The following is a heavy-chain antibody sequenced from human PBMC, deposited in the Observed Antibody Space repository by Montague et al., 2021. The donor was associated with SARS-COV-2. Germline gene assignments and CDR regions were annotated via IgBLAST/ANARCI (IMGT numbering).Heavy chain of an antibody. CDR1: GGSVSSSGYY. D-gene: IGHD2-15*01. CDR3: ARHSRVGLVVAAPNWFDP. V-gene: IGHV4-39*01. CDR2: IYFSGSS. J-gene: IGHJ5*02. Sequence: SETLSLTCTVSGGSVSSSGYYWGWIRQPPGKGLEWIGSIYFSGSSYYNPSLKSRVSISVDTSKNQFSLRLSSVTSADTAVYYCARHSRVGLVVAAPNWFDPWGQGTLVTVSS.